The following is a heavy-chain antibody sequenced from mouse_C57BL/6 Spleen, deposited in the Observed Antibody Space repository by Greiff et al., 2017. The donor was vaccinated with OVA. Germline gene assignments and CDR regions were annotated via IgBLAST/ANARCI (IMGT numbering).Heavy chain of an antibody. V-gene: IGHV1-64*01. CDR2: IHPNSGST. J-gene: IGHJ1*03. CDR3: ARYDGYYWYFDV. CDR1: GYTFTSYW. D-gene: IGHD2-3*01. Sequence: QVQLQQPGAELVKPGAPVKLSCKASGYTFTSYWMHWVKQRPGQGLEWIGMIHPNSGSTNYNEKFKSKATLTVDKSSSTAYMQLSSLTSEDSAVYYCARYDGYYWYFDVWGTGTTVTVSS.